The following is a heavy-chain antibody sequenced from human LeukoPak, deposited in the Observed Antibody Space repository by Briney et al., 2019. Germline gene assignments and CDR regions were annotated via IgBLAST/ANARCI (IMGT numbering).Heavy chain of an antibody. CDR2: INTNTENP. D-gene: IGHD3-3*01. CDR1: GYTFTSYA. Sequence: ASVKVSCKGSGYTFTSYAMNWVRQAPGQGLEWMGWINTNTENPTYAQGFTGRFVFSLDTSVSTAYLQISSLKAEDTAVYYCARGTVVLRFLEWLFVDAFDIWGQGTMVTVSS. J-gene: IGHJ3*02. CDR3: ARGTVVLRFLEWLFVDAFDI. V-gene: IGHV7-4-1*02.